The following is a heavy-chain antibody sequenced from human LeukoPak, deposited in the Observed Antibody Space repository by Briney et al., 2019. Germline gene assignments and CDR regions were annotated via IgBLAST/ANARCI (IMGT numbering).Heavy chain of an antibody. CDR2: IIPIFGTA. Sequence: SVKVSCKASVGTFSSYAISWVRQAPGQGLEWMGGIIPIFGTANYAQKFQGKVTITADESTSTAYMELSSLRSEDTAVYYCARASQGVITGYYYYYMDVWGKGTTVTVSS. J-gene: IGHJ6*03. CDR1: VGTFSSYA. V-gene: IGHV1-69*13. D-gene: IGHD3-10*01. CDR3: ARASQGVITGYYYYYMDV.